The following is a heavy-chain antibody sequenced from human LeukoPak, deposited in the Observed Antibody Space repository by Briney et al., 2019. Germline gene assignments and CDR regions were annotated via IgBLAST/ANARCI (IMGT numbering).Heavy chain of an antibody. J-gene: IGHJ4*02. CDR3: ARANYYDTSGPGWY. Sequence: GGSLRLSCAASGFTFSSYAMSWVRQAPGKGLEWVSAIGGSGGSTYYADSVKGRFTISRDNSKNTLYLQMNSLRVEDTAVYYCARANYYDTSGPGWYWGQGTLVTVSS. D-gene: IGHD3-22*01. CDR2: IGGSGGST. CDR1: GFTFSSYA. V-gene: IGHV3-23*01.